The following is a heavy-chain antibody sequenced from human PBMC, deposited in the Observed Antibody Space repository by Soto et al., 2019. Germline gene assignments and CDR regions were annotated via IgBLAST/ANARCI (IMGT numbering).Heavy chain of an antibody. V-gene: IGHV2-70*04. CDR2: IDWDDNK. Sequence: SGPTLVNPTQTLTLTCTFSGFSLSTSGMRVSWIRQPPGKALEWLARIDWDDNKFYSTSLKTRLTISKDTSKNQVVLTMTNMDPVDTATYYCARSRITGTTDAFDIWGQGTMVTVSS. CDR3: ARSRITGTTDAFDI. J-gene: IGHJ3*02. D-gene: IGHD1-7*01. CDR1: GFSLSTSGMR.